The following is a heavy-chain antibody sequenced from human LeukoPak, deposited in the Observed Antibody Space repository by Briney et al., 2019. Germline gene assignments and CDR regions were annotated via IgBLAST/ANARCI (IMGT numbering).Heavy chain of an antibody. CDR3: AKASWVSSTDAVR. CDR2: IRGNGET. V-gene: IGHV3-23*01. Sequence: PGGSLRLSCAASGLSFSTFAMSWVRQGPATGLEWVSSIRGNGETFYVDSVKGRFTLPSDSSRNTVYFQLNNLRVEDTAIYYCAKASWVSSTDAVRWGQGTLVTVSS. CDR1: GLSFSTFA. J-gene: IGHJ4*02. D-gene: IGHD3-16*01.